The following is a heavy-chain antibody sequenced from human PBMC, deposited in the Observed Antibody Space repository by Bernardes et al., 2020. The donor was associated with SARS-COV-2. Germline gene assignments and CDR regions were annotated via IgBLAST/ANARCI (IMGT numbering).Heavy chain of an antibody. Sequence: GGSLRLSCATSGLTFSLYWMSWVRQAPGKGLEWVAHINQDGSDKYYVESVKGRFTISSDNAKESLYLEMNSLSADDTAVYYCERISDGYSGSSFRPSDLWGQGTVVTVSS. CDR3: ERISDGYSGSSFRPSDL. CDR2: INQDGSDK. CDR1: GLTFSLYW. V-gene: IGHV3-7*04. J-gene: IGHJ3*01. D-gene: IGHD1-26*01.